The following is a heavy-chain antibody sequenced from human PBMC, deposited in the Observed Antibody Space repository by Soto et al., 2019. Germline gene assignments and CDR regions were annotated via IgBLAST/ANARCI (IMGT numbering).Heavy chain of an antibody. V-gene: IGHV1-46*03. CDR1: GYTFTSHY. CDR2: IDPSGGAT. J-gene: IGHJ4*02. CDR3: SRGLWQWLFDY. Sequence: QVQLVQSGAEVKKPGASVMVSCRASGYTFTSHYMHWVRQAPGQGLEWMGMIDPSGGATTYAQKFQGRVTITRDTSTTTVYVELSSLRPEDTAVYSCSRGLWQWLFDYWGQGTLVTVSS. D-gene: IGHD6-19*01.